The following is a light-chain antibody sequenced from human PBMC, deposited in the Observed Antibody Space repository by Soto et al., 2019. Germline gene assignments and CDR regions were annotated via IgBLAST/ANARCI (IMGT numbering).Light chain of an antibody. CDR1: QSVSSN. Sequence: EIVMTQSAAALSVSPGERATLSCRASQSVSSNLAWYQQKPGQAPRLLIYGASTRATGIPARFSGSGSGTEFTLTISSLQSEDFAVYYCQQRSNWPTFGQGTRLEIK. CDR3: QQRSNWPT. J-gene: IGKJ5*01. CDR2: GAS. V-gene: IGKV3-15*01.